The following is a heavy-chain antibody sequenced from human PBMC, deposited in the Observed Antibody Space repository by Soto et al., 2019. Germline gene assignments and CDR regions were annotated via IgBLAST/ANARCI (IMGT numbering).Heavy chain of an antibody. J-gene: IGHJ4*02. CDR2: IIPIFGTA. V-gene: IGHV1-69*01. CDR3: ASRGAYCGGDCYHY. Sequence: QVQLVQSGAEVKKPGSSVKVSCKASGGTFSSYAISWVRQAPGQGLEWIGGIIPIFGTANYAQKFQGRVTITADESTSTAYMELSSLRSEDTAVYYCASRGAYCGGDCYHYWGQGTLVTVSS. CDR1: GGTFSSYA. D-gene: IGHD2-21*02.